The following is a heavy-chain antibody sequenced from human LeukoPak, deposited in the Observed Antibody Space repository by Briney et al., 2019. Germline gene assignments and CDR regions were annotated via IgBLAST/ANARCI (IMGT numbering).Heavy chain of an antibody. J-gene: IGHJ4*02. V-gene: IGHV3-33*06. Sequence: GSLRLSCAASGFTFSSYGMHWVRQAPGKGLEWVALIWYDGSNKYYADSVKGRFTISRDNSKNTLYLQMNSLTAEDTAVYYCAKDLGTNKLVDYWGQGTLVTVSS. CDR1: GFTFSSYG. CDR3: AKDLGTNKLVDY. CDR2: IWYDGSNK. D-gene: IGHD1-26*01.